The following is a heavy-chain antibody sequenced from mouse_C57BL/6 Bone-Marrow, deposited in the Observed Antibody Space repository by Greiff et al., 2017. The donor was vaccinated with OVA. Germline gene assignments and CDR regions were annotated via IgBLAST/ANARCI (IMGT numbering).Heavy chain of an antibody. J-gene: IGHJ2*01. CDR1: GFNIKDDY. CDR2: IDPENGDT. D-gene: IGHD2-1*01. Sequence: EVKLVESGAELVRPGASVKLSCTASGFNIKDDYMHWVKQRPEQGLEWLGWIDPENGDTEYASKFQGKATITADTSSNTAYLQLSSLTSEDTAVDYCTSYGNFDYWGQGTTLTVSS. V-gene: IGHV14-4*01. CDR3: TSYGNFDY.